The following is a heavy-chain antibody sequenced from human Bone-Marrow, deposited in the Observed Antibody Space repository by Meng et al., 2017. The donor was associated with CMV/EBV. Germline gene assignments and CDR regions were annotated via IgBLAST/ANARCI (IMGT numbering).Heavy chain of an antibody. CDR1: GFTFGDHA. Sequence: CTASGFTFGDHAMSWVRQAPGKGLEWVGFIRSKAYGGTTEYAASVKGRFTILRDDSKSIAYLQMNSLKTEDTGAYFCTRVVVPAAIVGFDYWGQGTLVTVSS. J-gene: IGHJ4*02. CDR2: IRSKAYGGTT. D-gene: IGHD2-2*02. CDR3: TRVVVPAAIVGFDY. V-gene: IGHV3-49*04.